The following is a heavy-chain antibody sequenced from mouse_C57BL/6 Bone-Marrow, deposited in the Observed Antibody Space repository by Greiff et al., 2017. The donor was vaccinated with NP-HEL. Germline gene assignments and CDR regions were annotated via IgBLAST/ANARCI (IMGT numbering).Heavy chain of an antibody. D-gene: IGHD1-1*01. Sequence: QVQLKQSGAELVRPGTSVKVSCKASGYAFTNYLIEWVKQRPGQGLEWIGVINPGSGGTNYNEKFKGKATLTADKSSSTAYMQLSSLTSEDSAVYFCARGDYYGSTPYWGQGTLVTVSA. V-gene: IGHV1-54*01. CDR3: ARGDYYGSTPY. CDR1: GYAFTNYL. CDR2: INPGSGGT. J-gene: IGHJ3*01.